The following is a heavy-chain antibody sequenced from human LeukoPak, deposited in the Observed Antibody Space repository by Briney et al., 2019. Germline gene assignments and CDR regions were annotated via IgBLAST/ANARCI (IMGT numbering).Heavy chain of an antibody. CDR2: INPSDSST. Sequence: ASVKVSCKASGYSFTSYYMLWVRQAPGQGLEWMGIINPSDSSTSYAQKFQGRVTMTRDTSTSTVYMELSSLRSEDTAVYYCARGGVAKLGPLDLWGQGTLVTVSS. V-gene: IGHV1-46*01. J-gene: IGHJ5*02. CDR3: ARGGVAKLGPLDL. D-gene: IGHD7-27*01. CDR1: GYSFTSYY.